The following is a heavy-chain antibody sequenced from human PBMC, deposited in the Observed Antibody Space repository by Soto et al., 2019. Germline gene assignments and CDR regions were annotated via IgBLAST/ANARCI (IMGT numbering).Heavy chain of an antibody. CDR1: GFTFSTYA. V-gene: IGHV3-30-3*01. CDR2: ISDDGTNK. CDR3: PREGHGDWFDP. Sequence: QVHLVESGGGVVQPGRSLRLSCAASGFTFSTYAMHWVRQAPGKGLEWVATISDDGTNKYYADSVKGRFTISSDNTKDTLYLQMNSLRAEDTAVYYCPREGHGDWFDPWGQGTLVTVSS. D-gene: IGHD3-10*01. J-gene: IGHJ5*02.